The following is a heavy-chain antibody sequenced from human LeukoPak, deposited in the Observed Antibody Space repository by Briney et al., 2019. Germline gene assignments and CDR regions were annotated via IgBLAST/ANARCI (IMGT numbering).Heavy chain of an antibody. J-gene: IGHJ3*02. CDR3: ARHPHDFWSGYYPMAFDI. V-gene: IGHV4-59*08. CDR2: IFYSGIT. D-gene: IGHD3-3*01. Sequence: PSETLSLTCIVSGDSVRSYYWSWIRQPSGKGLEWIGYIFYSGITNYNPSLKSRVTISVDTSKNQFSLKLSSVTAADTAVYYCARHPHDFWSGYYPMAFDIWGQGTMVTVSS. CDR1: GDSVRSYY.